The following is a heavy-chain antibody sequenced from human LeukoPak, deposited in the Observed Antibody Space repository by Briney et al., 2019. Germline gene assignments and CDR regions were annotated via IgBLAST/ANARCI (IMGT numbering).Heavy chain of an antibody. Sequence: PGGSLRLSCSASGFVFTIYTMYWVRQAPGKGPEYVSTISGSGNGFSIYYADSVKGRFTISRDDSKSILYLQMNGLRSEDTAVYYCVKDFWRIRGTPDSWGQGTLVTVSS. CDR3: VKDFWRIRGTPDS. CDR1: GFVFTIYT. CDR2: ISGSGNGFSI. D-gene: IGHD3-3*01. V-gene: IGHV3-64D*06. J-gene: IGHJ4*02.